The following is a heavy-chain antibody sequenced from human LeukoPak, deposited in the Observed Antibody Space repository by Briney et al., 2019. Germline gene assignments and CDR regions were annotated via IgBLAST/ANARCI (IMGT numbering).Heavy chain of an antibody. CDR1: GGSISSGGYY. CDR3: ARRAAYGYFDY. V-gene: IGHV4-30-2*01. D-gene: IGHD2-21*01. Sequence: SETLSLTCTVSGGSISSGGYYWSWIRQPPGKGLEWIGYIYHSGSTYYNPSLQSRVTISVDRSKNQFSLKLSSVTAADTAVYYCARRAAYGYFDYWGQGTLVTVSS. J-gene: IGHJ4*02. CDR2: IYHSGST.